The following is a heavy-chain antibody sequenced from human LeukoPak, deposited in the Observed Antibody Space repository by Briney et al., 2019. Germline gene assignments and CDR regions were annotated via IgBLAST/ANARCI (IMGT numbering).Heavy chain of an antibody. CDR1: GFTFSNAY. CDR3: ITPLPYSAQ. Sequence: GGSLRLSCAASGFTFSNAYMNWVRQAPGKGLEWDGCIKPKADGETTEYHVPVKDRFSISRDDSKSMMYRQMNSLKTEDTAVYYCITPLPYSAQGGQGTLVTVSS. V-gene: IGHV3-15*07. D-gene: IGHD2-21*01. J-gene: IGHJ4*02. CDR2: IKPKADGETT.